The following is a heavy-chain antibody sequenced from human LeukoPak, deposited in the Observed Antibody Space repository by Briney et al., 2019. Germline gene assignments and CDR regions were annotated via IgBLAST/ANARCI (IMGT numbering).Heavy chain of an antibody. D-gene: IGHD1-1*01. Sequence: GGSLRLSCAASGFTFSTYPMNWVRQAPGKGLEWVSYISSSGSTIYYADSVKGRFTISRDNAKNSLYLQMNSLRAEDTAVYYCAGNGDAFDIWGQGTMVTVSS. CDR3: AGNGDAFDI. V-gene: IGHV3-48*04. CDR1: GFTFSTYP. CDR2: ISSSGSTI. J-gene: IGHJ3*02.